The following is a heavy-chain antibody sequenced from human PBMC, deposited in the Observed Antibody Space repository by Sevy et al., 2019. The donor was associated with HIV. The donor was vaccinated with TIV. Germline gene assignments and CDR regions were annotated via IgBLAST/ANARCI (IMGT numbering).Heavy chain of an antibody. CDR2: ISYDGSNR. CDR1: GFTFSSYG. D-gene: IGHD4-4*01. CDR3: AKAPYINYYYSYGMDV. J-gene: IGHJ6*02. V-gene: IGHV3-30*18. Sequence: GGSLRLSCAASGFTFSSYGMHWVRQAPGKGLEWVAVISYDGSNRYYADSVKGRFTISRDNSKNTLYLQMNSLRAEDTAVYYCAKAPYINYYYSYGMDVWGQGTTVTVSS.